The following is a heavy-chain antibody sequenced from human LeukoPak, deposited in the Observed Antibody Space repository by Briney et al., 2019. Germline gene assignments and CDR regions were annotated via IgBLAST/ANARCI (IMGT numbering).Heavy chain of an antibody. J-gene: IGHJ4*02. CDR1: GFTFSSYA. V-gene: IGHV3-23*01. Sequence: PGGSLRLSCAASGFTFSSYAMSWVRQAPGKGLEWVSAISGSGGSTYYADSVKGRFTISRDNSKNTLYLQMNSLRAEDTAVYYCAKVIAPYGSGSPDYWGQGTLVTVSS. CDR3: AKVIAPYGSGSPDY. CDR2: ISGSGGST. D-gene: IGHD3-10*01.